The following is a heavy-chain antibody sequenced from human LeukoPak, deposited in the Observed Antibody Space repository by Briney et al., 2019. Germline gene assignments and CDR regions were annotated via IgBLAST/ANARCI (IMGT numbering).Heavy chain of an antibody. Sequence: SETLSLTCTVSGYSISSGYYWGWIRQPPGKGLGWIGSIYHSGSTYYNPSLKSRVTISVDTSKNQFSLKLSSVTAADTAVYYCAREITSDYDSSGYYLSWGQGTLVTVSS. V-gene: IGHV4-38-2*02. J-gene: IGHJ4*02. D-gene: IGHD3-22*01. CDR2: IYHSGST. CDR1: GYSISSGYY. CDR3: AREITSDYDSSGYYLS.